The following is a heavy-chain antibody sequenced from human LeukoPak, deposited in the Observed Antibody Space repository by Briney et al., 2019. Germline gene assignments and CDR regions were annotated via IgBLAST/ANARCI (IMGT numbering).Heavy chain of an antibody. Sequence: GGSLRLSCAASGFTFSNYWMSWVRQAPGKGLEWVANIKQDGSEKYYVDSVKGRFTISRDNAKNSLYLQMNSLRAEDTAVYYCARAYSLVPAAMRYYYYMDVWGKGTTVTVSS. CDR1: GFTFSNYW. CDR3: ARAYSLVPAAMRYYYYMDV. J-gene: IGHJ6*03. D-gene: IGHD2-2*01. CDR2: IKQDGSEK. V-gene: IGHV3-7*01.